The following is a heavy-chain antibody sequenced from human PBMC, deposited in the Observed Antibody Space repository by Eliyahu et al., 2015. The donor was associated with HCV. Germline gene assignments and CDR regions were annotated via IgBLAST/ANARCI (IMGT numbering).Heavy chain of an antibody. J-gene: IGHJ5*02. CDR2: ISPIFGRA. CDR1: GXTFSRYT. Sequence: QVQLVQSGAEVKKPGSSVKVPCKASGXTFSRYTISWVRXAPGQGLEWMGGISPIFGRASYAQKFQGRVTITADESTSTAYVELSSLRSEDTAVYYCAIEGGTSGPRWFDPWGQGTLVTVSS. CDR3: AIEGGTSGPRWFDP. V-gene: IGHV1-69*01. D-gene: IGHD2-15*01.